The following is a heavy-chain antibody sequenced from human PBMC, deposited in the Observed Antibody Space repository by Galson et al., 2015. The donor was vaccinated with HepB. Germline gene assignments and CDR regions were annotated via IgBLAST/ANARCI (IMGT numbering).Heavy chain of an antibody. D-gene: IGHD3-10*01. CDR1: GFTFSTYA. V-gene: IGHV3-30-3*01. Sequence: SLRLSCAASGFTFSTYAMHWVRQAPGKGLEWVAVIPYGGSNNYYADSVKGRFTISRDNSKNTLYLQMNNLRAEDTAVFYCARDVTAYYYGGFDIRGQGTMVTVSS. CDR3: ARDVTAYYYGGFDI. CDR2: IPYGGSNN. J-gene: IGHJ3*02.